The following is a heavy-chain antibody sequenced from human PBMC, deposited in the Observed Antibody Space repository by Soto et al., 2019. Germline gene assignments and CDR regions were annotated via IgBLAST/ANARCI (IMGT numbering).Heavy chain of an antibody. CDR1: GDTFSRSA. J-gene: IGHJ6*02. D-gene: IGHD3-3*01. CDR3: ARGGGTIFGASTLQGRHGMDF. V-gene: IGHV1-69*01. CDR2: MMPVYGSA. Sequence: QVQLVQSGAEVKKPGSSVKVSCKASGDTFSRSAFAWVRQAPGQGPEWMGGMMPVYGSANYAQKFRGRLTITADDSTSTIYMELSGLTSDDTCVYYGARGGGTIFGASTLQGRHGMDFWGQGTPVIVSS.